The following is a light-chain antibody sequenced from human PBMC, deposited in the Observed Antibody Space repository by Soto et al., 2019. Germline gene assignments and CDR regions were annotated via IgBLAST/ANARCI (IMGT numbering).Light chain of an antibody. CDR3: QQSYSTPWT. Sequence: DIQMTQSPSSLSASVGDRVTITCRASQSISSYLNWYQQKPGKAPKLLIYAASSLQSGVPSRFSGSGSGTDFTLTISSLQPEDFATYYCQQSYSTPWTCGQGTTGDIK. CDR1: QSISSY. CDR2: AAS. V-gene: IGKV1-39*01. J-gene: IGKJ1*01.